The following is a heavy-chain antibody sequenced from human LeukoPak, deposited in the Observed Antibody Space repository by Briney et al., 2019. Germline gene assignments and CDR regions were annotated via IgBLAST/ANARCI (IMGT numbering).Heavy chain of an antibody. CDR3: ARGGRLSFGELLLAS. CDR2: IIPLFGTT. CDR1: GGTFSSYG. D-gene: IGHD3-10*01. Sequence: GASVKVSCKASGGTFSSYGFSWVRQAPGQGLEWMGRIIPLFGTTNYAQNFQGRITITTDESTGTVYMELSNLRYEDTAVYYCARGGRLSFGELLLASWGQGTLVTVSS. V-gene: IGHV1-69*05. J-gene: IGHJ5*02.